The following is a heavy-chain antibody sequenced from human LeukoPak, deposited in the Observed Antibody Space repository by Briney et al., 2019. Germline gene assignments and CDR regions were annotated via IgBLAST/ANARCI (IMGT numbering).Heavy chain of an antibody. CDR2: IYYSGST. CDR3: ARLGSDTAMALDY. Sequence: SETLSLTCTVSGGSISSSSYYWGWIRQPPGKGLEWIGSIYYSGSTYYNPSLKSRVTISVDTSKNQFSLKLSSVTAADTAVYYCARLGSDTAMALDYWGQGTLVTVSS. J-gene: IGHJ4*02. V-gene: IGHV4-39*01. D-gene: IGHD5-18*01. CDR1: GGSISSSSYY.